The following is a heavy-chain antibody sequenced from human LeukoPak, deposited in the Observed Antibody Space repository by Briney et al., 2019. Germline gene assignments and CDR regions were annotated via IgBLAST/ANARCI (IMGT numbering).Heavy chain of an antibody. Sequence: GGSLRLPCIVSGFTFSNYWMNWVRQAPGKGLEWVANIKQDGSATYYVDSVRGRFTISRDNAENSLYLQMNSLRVDDTAVYYCARDVRATGALDIWGQGTLLTVSS. CDR2: IKQDGSAT. D-gene: IGHD1-26*01. CDR3: ARDVRATGALDI. V-gene: IGHV3-7*04. J-gene: IGHJ3*02. CDR1: GFTFSNYW.